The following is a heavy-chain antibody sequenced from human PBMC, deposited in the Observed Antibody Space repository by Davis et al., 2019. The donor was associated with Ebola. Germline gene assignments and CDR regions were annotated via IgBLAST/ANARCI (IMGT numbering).Heavy chain of an antibody. CDR1: GYSLTELS. D-gene: IGHD3-3*01. CDR2: FDPEDGKT. J-gene: IGHJ4*02. V-gene: IGHV1-24*01. Sequence: ASAMVSCKASGYSLTELSNHWVRQAPGKGLAWMGGFDPEDGKTKYAQKFQGRVTMTEDTSTDTAYMELSNLRSEDTAVYYCATLRLIRFLDQSYYFDSWGQGTLVTVSS. CDR3: ATLRLIRFLDQSYYFDS.